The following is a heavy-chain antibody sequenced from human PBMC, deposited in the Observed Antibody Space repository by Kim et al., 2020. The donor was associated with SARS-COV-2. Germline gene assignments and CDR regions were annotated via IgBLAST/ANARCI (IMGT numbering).Heavy chain of an antibody. Sequence: GGSLRLSCGASGFTVNNFAMSWVRQAPGKGLEWVSTNPGVGGRTFYADSVKGRFTISRDNSKNTLFLQMNSVRAEDTAVYYCAIGQQRSSRWYVFEDWGQRALVTVSS. CDR1: GFTVNNFA. CDR2: NPGVGGRT. V-gene: IGHV3-23*01. D-gene: IGHD6-19*01. J-gene: IGHJ4*02. CDR3: AIGQQRSSRWYVFED.